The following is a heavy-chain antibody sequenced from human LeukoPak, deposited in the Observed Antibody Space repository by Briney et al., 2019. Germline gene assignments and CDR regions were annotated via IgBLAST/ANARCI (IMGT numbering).Heavy chain of an antibody. CDR2: INPNSGGT. Sequence: ASVKVSCKASGHTFTGYYMHWVRQAPGQGLEWMGWINPNSGGTNYAQKFQGRVTMTRDTSISTAYMELSRLRSDDTAVYYCARDLSGIKGYFDYWGQGTLVTVSS. CDR3: ARDLSGIKGYFDY. J-gene: IGHJ4*02. CDR1: GHTFTGYY. V-gene: IGHV1-2*02. D-gene: IGHD1-26*01.